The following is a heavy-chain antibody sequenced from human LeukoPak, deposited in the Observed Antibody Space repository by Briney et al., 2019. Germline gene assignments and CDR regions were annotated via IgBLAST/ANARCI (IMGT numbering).Heavy chain of an antibody. CDR2: VYHSGST. J-gene: IGHJ5*02. CDR3: ARHNYYHFWSTLNWFDP. CDR1: GSSISDNYY. D-gene: IGHD3-3*01. V-gene: IGHV4-38-2*02. Sequence: SETLSLTCTIFGSSISDNYYWGWIRRPPGKGLEWIGNVYHSGSTYYNPCLKSRVTLSVDTSNNHFSLKLRSVTAADTAVYYCARHNYYHFWSTLNWFDPWGQGTLVTVSS.